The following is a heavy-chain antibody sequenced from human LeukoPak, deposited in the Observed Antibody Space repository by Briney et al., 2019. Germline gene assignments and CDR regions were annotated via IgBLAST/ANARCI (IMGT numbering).Heavy chain of an antibody. CDR3: ARRLGNCSSTSCYPFDY. V-gene: IGHV3-11*03. CDR1: GFTFSQYY. D-gene: IGHD2-2*01. CDR2: ISSSSSYT. J-gene: IGHJ4*02. Sequence: GGSLRLSCAASGFTFSQYYMSWIRQAPGKGLEWVSYISSSSSYTNYADSVKGRFTISRDNAKNSLYLQMNSLRAEDTAVYYCARRLGNCSSTSCYPFDYWGQGTLVTVSS.